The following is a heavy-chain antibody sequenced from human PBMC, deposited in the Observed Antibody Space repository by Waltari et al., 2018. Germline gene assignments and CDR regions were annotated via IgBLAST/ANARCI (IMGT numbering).Heavy chain of an antibody. J-gene: IGHJ6*02. V-gene: IGHV3-23*01. CDR2: ISGSGGRT. D-gene: IGHD3-22*01. CDR1: GFTFSSYA. Sequence: EVQLLESGGGLVQPGGSLRLSCAASGFTFSSYAMSWVRQAPGKGLEWVSAISGSGGRTYNADSVNGRFTISRDNSKNTLYLQMNSLRAEDTAVYYCAKGPLIRGSSGYYGMDVWGQGTTVTVSS. CDR3: AKGPLIRGSSGYYGMDV.